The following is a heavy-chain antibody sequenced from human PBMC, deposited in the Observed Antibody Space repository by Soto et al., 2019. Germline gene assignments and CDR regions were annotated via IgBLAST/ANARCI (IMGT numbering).Heavy chain of an antibody. CDR3: AKNPENYYYGMDV. CDR2: IIPIFGTA. V-gene: IGHV1-69*12. CDR1: GGTFSSYA. J-gene: IGHJ6*02. Sequence: QVQLVQSGAEVKKPGSSVKVSWKASGGTFSSYAISWVRQAPGQGLEWMGGIIPIFGTADYAQKFQGRVTITADESTSTAYVELSSLRSEDTAVYYCAKNPENYYYGMDVWGQGTTVTVSS.